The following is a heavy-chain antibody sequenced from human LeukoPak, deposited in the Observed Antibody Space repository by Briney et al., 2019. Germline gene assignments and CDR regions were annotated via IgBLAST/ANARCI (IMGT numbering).Heavy chain of an antibody. J-gene: IGHJ5*02. V-gene: IGHV4-39*07. D-gene: IGHD5-24*01. CDR2: IYYSGST. CDR3: AREPEMAIWFDP. Sequence: SETLSLTCTVSGGSISSSSYYWGWIRQPPGKGLEWIGSIYYSGSTYYNPSLKSRVTISVDTSKKQFSLKLSSVTAADTAVYYCAREPEMAIWFDPWGQGTLVTVSS. CDR1: GGSISSSSYY.